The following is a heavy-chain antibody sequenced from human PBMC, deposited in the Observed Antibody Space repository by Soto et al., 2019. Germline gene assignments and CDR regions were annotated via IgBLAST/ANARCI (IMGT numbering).Heavy chain of an antibody. CDR1: GFRFEDYA. Sequence: EVQLVESGGGLIQPGRSLRLSCAASGFRFEDYAMHWVRQAPEKGLEWVSGIRWNGGETAYEDSVRGRFSITRDNVSTSLYLHMNSLSDEAVALYYVVKVWAPHWQQILLLENWGQGTLVTVST. CDR3: VKVWAPHWQQILLLEN. V-gene: IGHV3-9*03. CDR2: IRWNGGET. D-gene: IGHD3-3*01. J-gene: IGHJ4*02.